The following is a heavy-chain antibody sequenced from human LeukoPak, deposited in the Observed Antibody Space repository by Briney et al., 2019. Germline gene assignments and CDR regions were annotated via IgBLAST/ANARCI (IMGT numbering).Heavy chain of an antibody. CDR3: ARDPLGTRPGFDY. Sequence: GRSLRLSCAASGFTFSSYAMHWVRQAPGKGLEWLAVISYDGSNKYYADSVKGRFTISRDNSKNTLYLQMNSLRAEDTAVYYCARDPLGTRPGFDYWGQGTLVTVSS. CDR1: GFTFSSYA. V-gene: IGHV3-30*04. J-gene: IGHJ4*02. CDR2: ISYDGSNK. D-gene: IGHD1-1*01.